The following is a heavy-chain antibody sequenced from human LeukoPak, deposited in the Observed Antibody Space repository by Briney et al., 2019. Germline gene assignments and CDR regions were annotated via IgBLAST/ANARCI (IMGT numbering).Heavy chain of an antibody. CDR2: INPSGGST. D-gene: IGHD1-26*01. V-gene: IGHV1-46*03. Sequence: ASVKVSCKASGYTFTSYYMHWVRQAPGQGLEWMGLINPSGGSTHYAQKFLGRVTMTRDTSTSTVYMELSSLRSEETAVYYCARGRAVGVRAGFDYWGQGTLVTVSS. CDR3: ARGRAVGVRAGFDY. CDR1: GYTFTSYY. J-gene: IGHJ4*02.